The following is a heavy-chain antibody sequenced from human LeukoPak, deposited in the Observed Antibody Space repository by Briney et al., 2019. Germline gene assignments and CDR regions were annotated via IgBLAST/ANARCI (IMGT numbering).Heavy chain of an antibody. CDR2: MNPNSGNT. Sequence: GASVKVSCKASGYTFTSYYINWVRQATGQGLEWMGWMNPNSGNTGYAQKFQGRVTMTRNTSISTAYMELSSLRSEDTAVYYCARPVGELLWFGELFDWGQGTLVTVSS. CDR3: ARPVGELLWFGELFD. D-gene: IGHD3-10*01. CDR1: GYTFTSYY. J-gene: IGHJ4*02. V-gene: IGHV1-8*01.